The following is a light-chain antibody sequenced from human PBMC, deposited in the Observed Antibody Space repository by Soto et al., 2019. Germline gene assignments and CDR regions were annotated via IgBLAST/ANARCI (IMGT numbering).Light chain of an antibody. Sequence: ETVMTQSPATLSVSPGERATLSCRASQSVSSNLAWYQQKPGQAPRLLIYDASTRATGIPARFSGSGSGTGFTLTISSLQSEDFAVYYCQQYNTWHLTFGPGTKVDIK. CDR1: QSVSSN. CDR2: DAS. V-gene: IGKV3-15*01. CDR3: QQYNTWHLT. J-gene: IGKJ3*01.